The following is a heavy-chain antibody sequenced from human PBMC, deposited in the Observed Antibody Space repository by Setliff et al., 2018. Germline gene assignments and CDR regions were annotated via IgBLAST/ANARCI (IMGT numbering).Heavy chain of an antibody. J-gene: IGHJ6*03. D-gene: IGHD3-9*01. CDR2: IDPSGNT. CDR3: ARLPKIVTGYYGSHYYYYMDV. V-gene: IGHV4-61*09. Sequence: SETLSLTCTVSGGSISSGTNYWSWIRQPAGRGLEWIGHIDPSGNTNYQPSLKSRVTISGDTSKNQFSLKLTSVTAADTAVYYCARLPKIVTGYYGSHYYYYMDVWGKGTTVTVSS. CDR1: GGSISSGTNY.